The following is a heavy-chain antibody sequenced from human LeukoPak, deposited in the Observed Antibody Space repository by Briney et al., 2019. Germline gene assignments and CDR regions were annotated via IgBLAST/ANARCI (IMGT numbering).Heavy chain of an antibody. D-gene: IGHD2-15*01. CDR3: ARDTNIVVVVAEGYFDY. Sequence: ASVKVSCKASGYTFAAYFIHWVRQAPGQGLEWMGWISAYNGNTNYAQKLQGRVTMTTDTSTSTAYMELRSLRSDDTAVYYCARDTNIVVVVAEGYFDYWGQGTLVTVSS. CDR1: GYTFAAYF. J-gene: IGHJ4*02. CDR2: ISAYNGNT. V-gene: IGHV1-18*01.